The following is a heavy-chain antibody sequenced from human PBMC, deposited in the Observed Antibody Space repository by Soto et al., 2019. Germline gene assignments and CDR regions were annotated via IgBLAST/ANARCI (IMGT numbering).Heavy chain of an antibody. J-gene: IGHJ5*02. V-gene: IGHV3-33*01. CDR2: IWFDGRTK. CDR3: ARGRVQAGNGGDRFDP. Sequence: QVQLVESGGGVVQPGTSLRLSCAASGFSFSNSGMHWVRQAPGKGLEWVAVIWFDGRTKSYAHSVNGRFSISRDNSNNTLYLQMDNLRIDATAVYYCARGRVQAGNGGDRFDPWGQGTLVTVSS. D-gene: IGHD3-16*01. CDR1: GFSFSNSG.